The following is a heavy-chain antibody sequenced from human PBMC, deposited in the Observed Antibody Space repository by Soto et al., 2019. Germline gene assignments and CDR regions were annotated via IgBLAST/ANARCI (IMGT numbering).Heavy chain of an antibody. D-gene: IGHD6-6*01. V-gene: IGHV4-31*03. J-gene: IGHJ4*02. CDR1: GESISSGGYY. CDR2: IYDTESA. Sequence: QVQLQESGPRLVKPSQTLSLTCNVSGESISSGGYYWSWIRHHPGKGLEWIGYIYDTESAYYNPSLKSRVTISMDTSKNQFAMRLSSVTAADTAVYYCARASSSSSAADYWGQGILGTVSS. CDR3: ARASSSSSAADY.